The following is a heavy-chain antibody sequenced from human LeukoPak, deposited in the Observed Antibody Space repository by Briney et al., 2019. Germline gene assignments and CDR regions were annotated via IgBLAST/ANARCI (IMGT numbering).Heavy chain of an antibody. CDR3: ARGTRDAAFDI. CDR2: IYYSGST. CDR1: GGSISSYY. D-gene: IGHD1-14*01. V-gene: IGHV4-59*01. Sequence: PSETLSLTCTVSGGSISSYYWSWIRQPPGKGLEWIGYIYYSGSTNYNPSLKSRVTISVDTSKNQFSLKPSSVTAADTAVYYCARGTRDAAFDIWGQGTMVTVSS. J-gene: IGHJ3*02.